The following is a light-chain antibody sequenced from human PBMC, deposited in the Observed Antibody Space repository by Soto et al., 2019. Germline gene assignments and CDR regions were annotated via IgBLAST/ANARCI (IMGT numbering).Light chain of an antibody. J-gene: IGKJ1*01. V-gene: IGKV3-20*01. CDR3: QQYGSSPPWT. Sequence: EIVLTQSPGTLSLSPGERATLSCRASQSVSSSYLAWYQQKPGQAPRLLIYGASSRATGIPDRFSGSGSGTDFTLTISRLEPEDFAVYYCQQYGSSPPWTFGQGNKVELQ. CDR2: GAS. CDR1: QSVSSSY.